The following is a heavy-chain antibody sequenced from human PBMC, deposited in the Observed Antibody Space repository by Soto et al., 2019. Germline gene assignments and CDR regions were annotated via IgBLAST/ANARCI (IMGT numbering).Heavy chain of an antibody. CDR2: IYYSGST. Sequence: QVQLQESGPGLVKPSQTLSLTCTVSGGSISSGGCYWSWIRQHPGKGLEWIGYIYYSGSTYYNPSLKSRVTISVDTSKNQFSLKLSSVTAADKAVYYCARGHDSSTYAQVEGSGFWYFDVWGHGTLVTVSS. J-gene: IGHJ2*01. D-gene: IGHD3-22*01. CDR3: ARGHDSSTYAQVEGSGFWYFDV. V-gene: IGHV4-31*03. CDR1: GGSISSGGCY.